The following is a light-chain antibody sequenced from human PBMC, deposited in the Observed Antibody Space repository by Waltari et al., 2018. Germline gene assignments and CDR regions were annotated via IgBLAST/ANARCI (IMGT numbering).Light chain of an antibody. Sequence: DIQMTQSPSTLSASVGDRVTITCRASQSLRRWLAWYQQKPGKAPNLLIYEASTLKSGVPSRFSGSGSETEFNLTISSLQPDDFATYYCQQCNSFSRTFGQGTKVEIK. V-gene: IGKV1-5*03. CDR3: QQCNSFSRT. CDR1: QSLRRW. J-gene: IGKJ1*01. CDR2: EAS.